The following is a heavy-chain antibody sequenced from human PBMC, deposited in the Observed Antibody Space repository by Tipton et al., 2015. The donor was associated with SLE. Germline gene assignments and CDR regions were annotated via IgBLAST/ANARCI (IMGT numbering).Heavy chain of an antibody. J-gene: IGHJ4*02. V-gene: IGHV4-39*07. Sequence: TLSLTCTVSGGSISSSSYQWAWIRQSPGKGLEWIGSIYYSGSTYYNPSLKSRVTVSADTSKNQFSLKLSSVTAADTAMYYCARHRGMVQGVIVPFEYWGQGTLVTVSS. D-gene: IGHD3-10*01. CDR1: GGSISSSSYQ. CDR2: IYYSGST. CDR3: ARHRGMVQGVIVPFEY.